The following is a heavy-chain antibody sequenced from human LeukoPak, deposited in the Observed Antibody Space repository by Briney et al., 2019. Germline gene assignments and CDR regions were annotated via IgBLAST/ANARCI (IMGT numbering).Heavy chain of an antibody. J-gene: IGHJ4*02. Sequence: GASVKVSCKASGHTFTSYGISWVRQAPGQGLEWMGWISAYNGNTNYAQKLQGRVTMTTDTSTSTAYMELRSLKSDDTAVYYCARVSRFFDWLPPFVYWGQGTLVTVSS. CDR3: ARVSRFFDWLPPFVY. CDR1: GHTFTSYG. D-gene: IGHD3-9*01. CDR2: ISAYNGNT. V-gene: IGHV1-18*01.